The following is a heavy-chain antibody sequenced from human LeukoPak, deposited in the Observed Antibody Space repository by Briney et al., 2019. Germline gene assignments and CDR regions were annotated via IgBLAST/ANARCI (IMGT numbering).Heavy chain of an antibody. Sequence: GGSLRLSCAASAFTVSSKYIGWVRHAPGKGLDWVLSIYSGGSIYFADSVKGRFTISRDNSENTLYLQMNSLRAEDTGLYYCATVGRNNWFDLWGQGTPVTVSS. CDR1: AFTVSSKY. CDR2: IYSGGSI. CDR3: ATVGRNNWFDL. V-gene: IGHV3-53*01. J-gene: IGHJ5*02.